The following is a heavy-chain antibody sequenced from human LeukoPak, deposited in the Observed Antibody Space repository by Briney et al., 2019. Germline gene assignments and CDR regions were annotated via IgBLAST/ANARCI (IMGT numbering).Heavy chain of an antibody. CDR3: AREGHTYYDILTGAFDY. V-gene: IGHV3-53*01. D-gene: IGHD3-9*01. CDR2: IYSGGST. CDR1: GFTLSSNY. Sequence: PGGSLRLSCAASGFTLSSNYMSWVRQAPGKGLEWVSVIYSGGSTYYADSVKGRFTISRDNAKNTLYLQMNSLRAEDTAVYYCAREGHTYYDILTGAFDYWGQGTLVTVSS. J-gene: IGHJ4*02.